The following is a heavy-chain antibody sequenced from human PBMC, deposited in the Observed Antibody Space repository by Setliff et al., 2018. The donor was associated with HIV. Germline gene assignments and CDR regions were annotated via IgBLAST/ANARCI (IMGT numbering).Heavy chain of an antibody. V-gene: IGHV1-69*05. CDR1: GRSFSSYA. CDR3: ASKGGSENYPDSDAFDI. D-gene: IGHD3-10*01. J-gene: IGHJ3*02. Sequence: GASVKVSCKASGRSFSSYAMSWVRQAPGQGLEWMGGIIPLFDTTNYAQVRDRVTMTTDTSTSTAYMELRGLISDDTAVYFCASKGGSENYPDSDAFDIWGQGTLVTVSS. CDR2: IIPLFDTT.